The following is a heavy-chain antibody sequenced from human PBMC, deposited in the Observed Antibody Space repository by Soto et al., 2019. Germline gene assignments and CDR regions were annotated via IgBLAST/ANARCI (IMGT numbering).Heavy chain of an antibody. V-gene: IGHV4-30-4*01. J-gene: IGHJ6*02. CDR1: GGSISSGDYY. D-gene: IGHD2-2*01. CDR3: AREGIVVVPAANYYYYYGMDV. CDR2: IYYSGST. Sequence: QVQLQESGPGLVKPSQTLSLTCTVSGGSISSGDYYWSWIRQPPGKGLEWIGYIYYSGSTYYNPSLQRRVTISAATSKNQFSLKLSSVTAADTAVYYCAREGIVVVPAANYYYYYGMDVWGQGTTVTVSS.